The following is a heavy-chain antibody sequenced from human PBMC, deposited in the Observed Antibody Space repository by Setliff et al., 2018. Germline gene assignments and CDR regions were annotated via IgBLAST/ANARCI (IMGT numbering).Heavy chain of an antibody. V-gene: IGHV3-7*01. CDR1: GFTFSSYW. D-gene: IGHD1-1*01. CDR3: ARGTGTLDY. J-gene: IGHJ4*02. CDR2: IKQDGSET. Sequence: GGSLRLSCAASGFTFSSYWMTWVRQAPGKGLEWVANIKQDGSETYYVDSVKGRFTISRDNAKNSLYLQMNSLRAEDTALYYCARGTGTLDYWGQGTRVTVSS.